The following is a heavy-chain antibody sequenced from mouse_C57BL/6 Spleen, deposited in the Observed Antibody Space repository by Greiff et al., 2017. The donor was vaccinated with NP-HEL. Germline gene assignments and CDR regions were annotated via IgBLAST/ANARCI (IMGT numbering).Heavy chain of an antibody. D-gene: IGHD3-3*01. CDR3: ARGGDVNFDY. J-gene: IGHJ2*01. CDR1: GYSITSGYY. V-gene: IGHV3-6*01. CDR2: ISYDGSN. Sequence: VQLKESGPGLVKPSQSLSLTCSVTGYSITSGYYWNWIRQFPGNKLEWMGYISYDGSNNYNPSLKNRISITRDTSKNQFFLKLNSVTTEDTATYYCARGGDVNFDYWGQGTTLTVSS.